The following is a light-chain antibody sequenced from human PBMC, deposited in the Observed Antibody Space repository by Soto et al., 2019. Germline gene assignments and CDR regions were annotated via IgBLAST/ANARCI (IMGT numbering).Light chain of an antibody. CDR3: SSYTSSSTLGGVV. V-gene: IGLV2-14*01. Sequence: QSVLTQPASVSGSPGQSITISCTGTSSDVGGYNYVSWYQQHPGKAPKLMIYDVSNRPSGVSNRCSGSKSGNTASLTISGLQAEDEADYYCSSYTSSSTLGGVVFGGGTKLTVL. CDR2: DVS. J-gene: IGLJ2*01. CDR1: SSDVGGYNY.